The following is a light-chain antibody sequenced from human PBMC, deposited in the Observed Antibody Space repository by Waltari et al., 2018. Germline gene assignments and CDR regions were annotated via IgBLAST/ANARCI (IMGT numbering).Light chain of an antibody. Sequence: ETVMTQSPGTLSVSPGDRVILSCRASQSVGSELAWYQQRPGQTPRLLIYGASTRVTGLPARFSGSGSGTEFTLTISSLQSEDFGLYYCQQYDNWPLTFGGGTKVEIK. J-gene: IGKJ4*01. V-gene: IGKV3-15*01. CDR2: GAS. CDR1: QSVGSE. CDR3: QQYDNWPLT.